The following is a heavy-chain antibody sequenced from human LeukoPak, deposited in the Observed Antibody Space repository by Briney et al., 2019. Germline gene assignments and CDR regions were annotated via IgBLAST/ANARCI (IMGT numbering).Heavy chain of an antibody. CDR1: GGSISSYY. D-gene: IGHD3-16*02. V-gene: IGHV4-59*08. Sequence: SETLSLTCTVSGGSISSYYWSSIRQPPGKGLEWIGYIYYSGSTNYNPSLKSRVTISVDTSKNQFSLKLSSVTAADTAVYYCARHPDDYVWGSYREYNWFDPWGQGTLVTVSS. J-gene: IGHJ5*02. CDR2: IYYSGST. CDR3: ARHPDDYVWGSYREYNWFDP.